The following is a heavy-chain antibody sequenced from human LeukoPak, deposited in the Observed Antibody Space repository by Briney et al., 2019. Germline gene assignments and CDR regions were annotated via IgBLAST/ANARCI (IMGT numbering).Heavy chain of an antibody. V-gene: IGHV3-20*04. J-gene: IGHJ4*02. CDR1: GFTSSSYA. CDR3: ARYPLYSYGPEDY. Sequence: GGSLRLSCAASGFTSSSYAMSWVRQAPGKGLEWVSGINWNGGSTGYADSVKGRFTISRDNAKNSLYLQMNSLRAEDTALYYCARYPLYSYGPEDYWGQRTLVTVSS. D-gene: IGHD5-18*01. CDR2: INWNGGST.